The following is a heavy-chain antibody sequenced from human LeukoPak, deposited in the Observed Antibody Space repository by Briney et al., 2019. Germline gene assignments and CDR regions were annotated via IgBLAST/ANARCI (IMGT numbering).Heavy chain of an antibody. V-gene: IGHV3-7*01. D-gene: IGHD3-10*01. CDR1: GFTFSSFW. J-gene: IGHJ6*02. Sequence: GGSLRPSCAASGFTFSSFWMSWFRRPQGRGLGWVANIRQDGSEKYYVDSVKGRFTISRDNAKNSLYLQMNSLRAEDTAVYYCARDWSGDDYYYYGMDVWGQGTTVTVSS. CDR3: ARDWSGDDYYYYGMDV. CDR2: IRQDGSEK.